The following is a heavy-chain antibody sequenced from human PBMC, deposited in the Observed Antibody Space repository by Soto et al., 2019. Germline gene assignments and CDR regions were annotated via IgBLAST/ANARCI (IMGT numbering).Heavy chain of an antibody. CDR2: INHSGST. V-gene: IGHV4-34*01. J-gene: IGHJ6*02. D-gene: IGHD5-12*01. Sequence: QVQLQQWGAGLLKPSETLSLTCAVYGGSFSGYYWSWIRQPPGKGLEWIGEINHSGSTNYNPSLKSRVPISVDTSKNQFSLKLSSVTAADTAVYYCARVRYGGYVHYYYGMDVWGQGTTVTVSS. CDR1: GGSFSGYY. CDR3: ARVRYGGYVHYYYGMDV.